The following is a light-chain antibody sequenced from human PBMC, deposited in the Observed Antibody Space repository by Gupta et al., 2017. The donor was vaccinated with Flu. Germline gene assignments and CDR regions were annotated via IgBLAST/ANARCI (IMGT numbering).Light chain of an antibody. CDR3: LVWDSSTGV. CDR1: KLGNKY. V-gene: IGLV3-1*01. Sequence: CSGDKLGNKYVCWYQQRQGQSPLLVIYQSRKRPSGIPERFSGSNSGTTATLTISGTQAMDEADYYCLVWDSSTGVFGTGTKLTVL. CDR2: QSR. J-gene: IGLJ1*01.